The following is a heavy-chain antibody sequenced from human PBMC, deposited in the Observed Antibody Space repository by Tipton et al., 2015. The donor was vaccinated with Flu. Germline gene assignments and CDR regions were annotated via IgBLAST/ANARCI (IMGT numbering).Heavy chain of an antibody. CDR1: GDSIGSRYF. CDR2: IYLSGTT. CDR3: ARADNSGYYGWPYYFDY. V-gene: IGHV4-30-2*01. J-gene: IGHJ4*02. Sequence: TLSLTCSVFGDSIGSRYFWTWIRQPPGRGLEWIGYIYLSGTTYYNPSLKSRVTMSIDKSKNRFSLRLSSVTAADTAVCYCARADNSGYYGWPYYFDYWGQGTLVTVSS. D-gene: IGHD3-22*01.